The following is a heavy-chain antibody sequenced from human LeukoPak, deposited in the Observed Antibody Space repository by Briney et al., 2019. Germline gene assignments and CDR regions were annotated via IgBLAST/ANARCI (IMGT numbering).Heavy chain of an antibody. CDR3: AKSYGDYEPGGPYYYGMDV. D-gene: IGHD4-17*01. CDR2: ISYDGSNK. Sequence: GGSLRLSCAASGFTFSSYGMHWVRQAPGKGLEWVAVISYDGSNKYYADSVKGRFTISRDNSKNTLYLQMNSLRAEDTAVYYCAKSYGDYEPGGPYYYGMDVWGQGTTV. CDR1: GFTFSSYG. V-gene: IGHV3-30*18. J-gene: IGHJ6*02.